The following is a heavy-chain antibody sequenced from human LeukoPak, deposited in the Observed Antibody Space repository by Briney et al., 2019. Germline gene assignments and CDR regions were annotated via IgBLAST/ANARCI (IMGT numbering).Heavy chain of an antibody. J-gene: IGHJ4*02. V-gene: IGHV3-74*01. CDR3: ARYCSGGSCYSGLDY. Sequence: GGSLRLSCAASGFTFSSYWMHWVRQAPGKGLVWVSRINGDGSSTSYADSVKGRFTISRDNAKNTLYLQMNSLRAEDTAVYYCARYCSGGSCYSGLDYWGQGTLVTVSS. CDR1: GFTFSSYW. CDR2: INGDGSST. D-gene: IGHD2-15*01.